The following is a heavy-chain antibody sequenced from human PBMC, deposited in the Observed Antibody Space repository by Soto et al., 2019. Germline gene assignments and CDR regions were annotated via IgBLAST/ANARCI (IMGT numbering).Heavy chain of an antibody. J-gene: IGHJ4*02. Sequence: GASVEVSCQASGGTFSSYASSRVRKAPGEGLEWLGGIISIIGTPYYGQKFQVRVSITADKSTITAHMELGSLGSEDTALYYGGRDGSGSHKDYLAQGTLVTVSS. CDR3: GRDGSGSHKDY. CDR1: GGTFSSYA. V-gene: IGHV1-69*06. CDR2: IISIIGTP.